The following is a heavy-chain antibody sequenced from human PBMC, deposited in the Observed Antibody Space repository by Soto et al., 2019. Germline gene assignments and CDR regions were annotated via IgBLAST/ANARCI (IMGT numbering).Heavy chain of an antibody. J-gene: IGHJ4*02. CDR2: IYWDDDK. Sequence: QITLNESGPTQVKPRQTLTLTCTFSGFSLTTSGVGVGWIRQSPGKAPEWLALIYWDDDKRYSPSLKSRITMTKDTSNIPVVLTMADLDPSDIAIYYCAHRVLRTVFGLVTTTAIYFHFWGQGNPVVVSS. V-gene: IGHV2-5*02. CDR3: AHRVLRTVFGLVTTTAIYFHF. D-gene: IGHD3-3*01. CDR1: GFSLTTSGVG.